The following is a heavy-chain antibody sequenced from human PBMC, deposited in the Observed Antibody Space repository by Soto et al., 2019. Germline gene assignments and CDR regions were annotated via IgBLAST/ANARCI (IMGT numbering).Heavy chain of an antibody. CDR1: GGSISSFTYY. CDR3: ARRERYYGSPGWFDP. V-gene: IGHV4-39*01. D-gene: IGHD3-10*01. J-gene: IGHJ5*02. Sequence: SETLSLTCSVSGGSISSFTYYWGWIRQPPGKGLEWTGTVYYNENTYYNPSLKSRVTITVDTAKNQFSLNLRSVTAADTAMYFCARRERYYGSPGWFDPWGPGTLVTVSS. CDR2: VYYNENT.